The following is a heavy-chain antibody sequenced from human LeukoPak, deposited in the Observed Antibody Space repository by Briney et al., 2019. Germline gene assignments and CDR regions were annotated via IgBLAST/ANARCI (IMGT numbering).Heavy chain of an antibody. CDR1: GYTFTNSD. Sequence: ASVKVSCKASGYTFTNSDINWVRQATGQGLEWMGWMNPNSGNTGYAQKFQGRVTMTRNTSISTAYMELSSLRSEDTAVYYCAFVRGDTAMVTVGGDDAFDIWGQGTMVTVSS. CDR2: MNPNSGNT. J-gene: IGHJ3*02. V-gene: IGHV1-8*02. D-gene: IGHD5-18*01. CDR3: AFVRGDTAMVTVGGDDAFDI.